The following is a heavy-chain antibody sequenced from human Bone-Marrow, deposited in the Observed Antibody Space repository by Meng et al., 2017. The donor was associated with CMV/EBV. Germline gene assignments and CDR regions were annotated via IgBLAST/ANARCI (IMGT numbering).Heavy chain of an antibody. CDR2: IYYSGST. D-gene: IGHD3-16*01. CDR1: GGSISSSSYY. J-gene: IGHJ4*02. V-gene: IGHV4-39*07. CDR3: ARDEAYDVDGYFDY. Sequence: GSLRLSCTVSGGSISSSSYYWGWIRQPPGKGLEWIGSIYYSGSTYYNPSLKSRVTISVDTSKNQFSLKLSSVPAADTAVYYCARDEAYDVDGYFDYWGQGTLVTVSS.